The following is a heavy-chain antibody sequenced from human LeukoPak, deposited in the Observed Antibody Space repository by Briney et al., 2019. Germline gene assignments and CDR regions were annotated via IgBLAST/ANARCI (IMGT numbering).Heavy chain of an antibody. V-gene: IGHV3-7*01. D-gene: IGHD4-23*01. J-gene: IGHJ4*02. CDR2: IREDGGHT. CDR1: GFTFSSYA. Sequence: GGSLRLSCAASGFTFSSYAMHWVRQAPGKGLEWVANIREDGGHTNYVDPVKGRFTISRDNAKNSLFLQMDGPGVDDTAVYFCARDGRGGHNDFWGQGTLITVSS. CDR3: ARDGRGGHNDF.